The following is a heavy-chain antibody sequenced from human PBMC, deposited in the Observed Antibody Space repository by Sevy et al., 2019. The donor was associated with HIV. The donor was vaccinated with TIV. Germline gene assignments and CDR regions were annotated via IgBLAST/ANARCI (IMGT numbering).Heavy chain of an antibody. D-gene: IGHD2-21*01. J-gene: IGHJ3*02. CDR3: ARAISYSHDAFDI. V-gene: IGHV1-2*02. Sequence: ASVKVSCKASGYTFTGYYMHWVRQAPGQGLEWMGWINPNSGGTNYAQKFQCRVTMTRDTSISTAYMELSRLRSDDTAVYYCARAISYSHDAFDIWGQGTMVTVSS. CDR2: INPNSGGT. CDR1: GYTFTGYY.